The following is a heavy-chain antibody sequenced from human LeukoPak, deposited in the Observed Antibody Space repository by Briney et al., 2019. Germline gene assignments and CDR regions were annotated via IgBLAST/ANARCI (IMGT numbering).Heavy chain of an antibody. CDR1: GGSISSYY. J-gene: IGHJ4*02. D-gene: IGHD6-19*01. CDR2: IYYSGST. Sequence: SETLSLTCTVSGGSISSYYWSWIRQPPGKGLEWIGYIYYSGSTNYNPSLKSRVTISVDTSKNQLSLKLSSVTAADTAVYYCASLDSSGWYVVDYWGQGTLVTVSS. CDR3: ASLDSSGWYVVDY. V-gene: IGHV4-59*01.